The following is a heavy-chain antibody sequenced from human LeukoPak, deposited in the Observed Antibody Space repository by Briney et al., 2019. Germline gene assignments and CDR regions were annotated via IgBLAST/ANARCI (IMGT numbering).Heavy chain of an antibody. V-gene: IGHV1-18*01. J-gene: IGHJ4*02. CDR1: GYTFTSYG. CDR2: ISAYNGNT. Sequence: ASVKVSCKASGYTFTSYGISWVQQAPGQGLEWMGWISAYNGNTNYAQKLQGRVTMTTDTSTSTAYMELRSLRSDDTAVYYCARDPGEQQLALFDYWGQGTLVTVSS. CDR3: ARDPGEQQLALFDY. D-gene: IGHD6-13*01.